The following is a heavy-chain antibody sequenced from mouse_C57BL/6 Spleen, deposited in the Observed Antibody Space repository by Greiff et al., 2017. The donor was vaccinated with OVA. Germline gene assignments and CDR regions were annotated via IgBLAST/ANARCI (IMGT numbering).Heavy chain of an antibody. Sequence: VQLQQSGPELVKPGASVKISCKASGYSFPGYYMNWVKQSPEKSLEWIGEINPSTGGTTYNQKFKAKATLTVDKSSSTAYMQLKSLTSEDSAVYYCARRYYGNYIYFDYWGQGTTLTVSS. V-gene: IGHV1-42*01. D-gene: IGHD2-1*01. J-gene: IGHJ2*01. CDR2: INPSTGGT. CDR1: GYSFPGYY. CDR3: ARRYYGNYIYFDY.